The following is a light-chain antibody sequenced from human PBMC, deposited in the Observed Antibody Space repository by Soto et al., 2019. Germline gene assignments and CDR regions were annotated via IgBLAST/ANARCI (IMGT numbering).Light chain of an antibody. CDR2: DVF. CDR3: SSYTSSNTYG. CDR1: SSDVGGYNY. J-gene: IGLJ1*01. V-gene: IGLV2-14*01. Sequence: QSALTQPASVSGSPGQSITISCTGTSSDVGGYNYVSWYQQHPDKALQLMIYDVFNRPSGFFNRFSGSKSGNTASLTISGLQAEDEADYYCSSYTSSNTYGFGTGTKVTVL.